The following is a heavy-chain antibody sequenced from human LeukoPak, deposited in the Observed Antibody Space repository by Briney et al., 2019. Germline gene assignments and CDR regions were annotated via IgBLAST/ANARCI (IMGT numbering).Heavy chain of an antibody. J-gene: IGHJ4*02. CDR3: ASHSIAAAGTGEFDY. CDR2: IIPILGIA. Sequence: SVKVSCKASGGTFSSYAISWVRPAPGQGLEWMGRIIPILGIANYAQKLQGRVTITADKSTSTAYMELSSLRSEDTAVYYCASHSIAAAGTGEFDYWGQGTLVTVSS. D-gene: IGHD6-13*01. V-gene: IGHV1-69*04. CDR1: GGTFSSYA.